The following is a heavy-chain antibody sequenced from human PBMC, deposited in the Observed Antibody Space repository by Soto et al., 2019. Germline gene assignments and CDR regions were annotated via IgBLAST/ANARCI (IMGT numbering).Heavy chain of an antibody. CDR3: ARHPERIAQIGWFGP. Sequence: EVQLVESGGGLVQPGGSLRLSCAASGFTFSSYSMNWVRQAPGKGLEWVSYISSSSSTIYYADSVKGRFTISRDNAKNSLYLKMNSLRAEDTAVYYCARHPERIAQIGWFGPWGQGTLVTVSS. J-gene: IGHJ5*02. D-gene: IGHD6-13*01. CDR2: ISSSSSTI. CDR1: GFTFSSYS. V-gene: IGHV3-48*01.